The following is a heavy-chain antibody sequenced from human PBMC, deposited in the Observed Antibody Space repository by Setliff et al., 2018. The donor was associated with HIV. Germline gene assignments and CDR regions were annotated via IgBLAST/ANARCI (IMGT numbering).Heavy chain of an antibody. J-gene: IGHJ1*01. CDR1: GYTFTNYA. V-gene: IGHV1-18*01. CDR3: ARDSEEWELLVYFQH. Sequence: ASVKVSCKASGYTFTNYAISWVRQAPGQGLEWMGWISTYIGNSNYAQKFQGRVTMTTDTSTNTAYMELRSLRSDDTAVYYCARDSEEWELLVYFQHWGQGTLVTVSS. D-gene: IGHD1-26*01. CDR2: ISTYIGNS.